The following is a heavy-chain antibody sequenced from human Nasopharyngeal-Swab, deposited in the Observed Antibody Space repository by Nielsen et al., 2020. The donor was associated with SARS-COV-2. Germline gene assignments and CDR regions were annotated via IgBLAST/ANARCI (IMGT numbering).Heavy chain of an antibody. V-gene: IGHV1-24*01. D-gene: IGHD2-2*02. Sequence: ASVKVSCKVSGYTLTELSMHWVRQVPGKGLEWMGGFDPEDGETIYAQKFQGRVTMTEDTSTDTAYMELSSLRSEDTAVYYCATGGVVPAAIGWFDPWGQGTLVTVSS. CDR3: ATGGVVPAAIGWFDP. CDR2: FDPEDGET. J-gene: IGHJ5*02. CDR1: GYTLTELS.